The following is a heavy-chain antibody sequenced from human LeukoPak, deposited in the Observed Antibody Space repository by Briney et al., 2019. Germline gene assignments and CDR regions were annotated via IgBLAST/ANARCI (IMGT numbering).Heavy chain of an antibody. D-gene: IGHD2-2*01. V-gene: IGHV1-69*13. CDR1: GGTFSSYA. J-gene: IGHJ6*02. Sequence: ASVKVSCKASGGTFSSYAISWVRQAPGQGLEWMGGIIPIFGTANYAQKFQGRVTITADESTSTAYMELSSLRSEDTAVYYCARGPGGYCSSTSCHGIGNYYYYYGMDVWGQGTTVTVSS. CDR3: ARGPGGYCSSTSCHGIGNYYYYYGMDV. CDR2: IIPIFGTA.